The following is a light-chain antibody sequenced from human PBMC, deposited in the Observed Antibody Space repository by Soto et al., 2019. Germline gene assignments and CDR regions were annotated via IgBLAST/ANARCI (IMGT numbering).Light chain of an antibody. CDR1: QSISNY. V-gene: IGKV3-11*01. CDR2: DAS. Sequence: EIVLTQSPATLSLSPGERATLSCRASQSISNYLAWYQQRPGQAPRLLISDASNSATGIPVTFSASGSGTDFTLTISSLEPDAFAVSYCQQRSDWPRTFGQGTKVEIK. J-gene: IGKJ1*01. CDR3: QQRSDWPRT.